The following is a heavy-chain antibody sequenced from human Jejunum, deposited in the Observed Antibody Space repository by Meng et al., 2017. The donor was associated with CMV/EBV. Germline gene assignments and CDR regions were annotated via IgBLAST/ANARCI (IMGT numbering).Heavy chain of an antibody. CDR2: IYYSGST. CDR3: ARSNIALDF. V-gene: IGHV4-61*01. J-gene: IGHJ4*02. D-gene: IGHD2/OR15-2a*01. Sequence: TSSVSGGSVRSGRYYWSWIRQPPGQGLVWIGYIYYSGSTNYNPSLQSRVTISADTSKNQFSLQLNSVTAADTAVYYCARSNIALDFWGQGTLVTVSS. CDR1: GGSVRSGRYY.